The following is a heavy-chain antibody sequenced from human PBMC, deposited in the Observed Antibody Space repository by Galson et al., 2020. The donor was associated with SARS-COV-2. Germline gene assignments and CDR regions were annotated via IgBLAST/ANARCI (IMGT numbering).Heavy chain of an antibody. CDR3: GRSQYSSADY. Sequence: GGSLRLSCAGSGFTFSDYWMRWVRQAPGKGLEWVAHMKPDGSDKYYVDSVKGRFTISRDNAKNSLFLQMSSLRAEDTAVYYCGRSQYSSADYWGQGTLVTVSS. CDR2: MKPDGSDK. D-gene: IGHD6-25*01. CDR1: GFTFSDYW. J-gene: IGHJ4*02. V-gene: IGHV3-7*01.